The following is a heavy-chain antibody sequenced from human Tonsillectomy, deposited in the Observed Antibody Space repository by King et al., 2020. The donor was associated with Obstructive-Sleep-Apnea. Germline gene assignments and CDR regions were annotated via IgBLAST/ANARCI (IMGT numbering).Heavy chain of an antibody. Sequence: VQLVESGGGLLQPGGSLRLSCAASGFSFSIYAMSWVRQAPGKGLEWGSGISGRGGSTYYTDSVKGRFTISRDNSKNTLHPQMNSLRAEDTAVYYCAKEEVYNYGDFYFDYWGQGTLVTVSS. CDR1: GFSFSIYA. CDR3: AKEEVYNYGDFYFDY. CDR2: ISGRGGST. V-gene: IGHV3-23*04. J-gene: IGHJ4*02. D-gene: IGHD4-17*01.